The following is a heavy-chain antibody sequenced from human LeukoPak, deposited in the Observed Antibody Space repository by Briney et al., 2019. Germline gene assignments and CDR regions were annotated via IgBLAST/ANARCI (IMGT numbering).Heavy chain of an antibody. J-gene: IGHJ4*02. CDR3: ARGIAAAGTSFDY. V-gene: IGHV4-34*01. D-gene: IGHD6-13*01. CDR2: INHSGST. Sequence: SETLSLTCTVSGGSISSYYWSWIRQPPGKGLEWIGEINHSGSTNYNPSLKSRVTISVDTSKNQFSLKLSSVTAADTAVYYCARGIAAAGTSFDYWGQGTLVTVSS. CDR1: GGSISSYY.